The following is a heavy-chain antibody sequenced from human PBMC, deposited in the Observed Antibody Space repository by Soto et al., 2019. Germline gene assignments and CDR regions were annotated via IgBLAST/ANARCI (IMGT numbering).Heavy chain of an antibody. J-gene: IGHJ4*02. V-gene: IGHV3-23*01. CDR2: ISGTGSRT. CDR1: GFTFSNYA. Sequence: PGGSLRLSCAASGFTFSNYAMSWVRQAPGKGLEWVSAISGTGSRTYHADSVKGRFTISRDNSRNRLYLQMNSLRAEDTAVYYCAKDTTIFGVVPFDYWGQRTLVT. CDR3: AKDTTIFGVVPFDY. D-gene: IGHD3-3*01.